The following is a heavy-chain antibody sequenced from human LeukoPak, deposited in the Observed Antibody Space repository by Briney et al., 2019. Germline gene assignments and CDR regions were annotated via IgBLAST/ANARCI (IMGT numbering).Heavy chain of an antibody. D-gene: IGHD5-18*01. CDR3: ARGYSYGPNYFDY. J-gene: IGHJ4*02. CDR1: GFTVSSNY. Sequence: LPGGSLRLSCAASGFTVSSNYMSWVRQAPGKGLEWVSVIYSGGSTYYADSVKGRFTISRDNSKNTLYLQMNSLRTEDTAVYYCARGYSYGPNYFDYWGQGTLVTVSS. V-gene: IGHV3-53*05. CDR2: IYSGGST.